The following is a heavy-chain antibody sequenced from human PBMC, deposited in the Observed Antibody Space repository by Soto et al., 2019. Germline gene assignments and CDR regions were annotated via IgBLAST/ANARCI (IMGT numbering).Heavy chain of an antibody. J-gene: IGHJ4*02. Sequence: EVQLVESGGGLVQPGGSLRVSCAASGFTFTSYWMSWVRQAPGKGLEWVANIKEGGSAKYYLDSVKGRFTISRDNAKNALYLQMNSMRAEDTAVYYCAREDFYRFDYWGQGNLVTVSS. CDR2: IKEGGSAK. V-gene: IGHV3-7*01. CDR1: GFTFTSYW. CDR3: AREDFYRFDY.